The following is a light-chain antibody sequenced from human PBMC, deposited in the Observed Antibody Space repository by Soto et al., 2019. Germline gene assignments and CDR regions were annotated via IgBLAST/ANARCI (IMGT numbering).Light chain of an antibody. Sequence: DIQMTQSPSTLSGFVVVRVTMTCRASQIINRWLAWYQQKPGKAPKLLIFDASSLESGVPSRFSGSGSGTEFTLTISSLQPDDFATYYCQQYNTYWTFGQGTKVDIK. CDR1: QIINRW. J-gene: IGKJ1*01. CDR2: DAS. V-gene: IGKV1-5*01. CDR3: QQYNTYWT.